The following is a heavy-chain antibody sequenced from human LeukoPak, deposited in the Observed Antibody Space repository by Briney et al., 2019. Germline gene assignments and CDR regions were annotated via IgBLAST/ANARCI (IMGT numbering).Heavy chain of an antibody. Sequence: RGFVRHCSAASSLTFSSYSMNWVRQAPGKGLEWVSSISSSSSYIYYADSVKGRFTVSRDNSKNTLFLQMNSLRAEDTAVYYCAKEASRGSSFAYTPIEKPYYLDYWGQGTLVTVSS. D-gene: IGHD5-18*01. CDR2: ISSSSSYI. CDR1: SLTFSSYS. J-gene: IGHJ4*02. V-gene: IGHV3-21*01. CDR3: AKEASRGSSFAYTPIEKPYYLDY.